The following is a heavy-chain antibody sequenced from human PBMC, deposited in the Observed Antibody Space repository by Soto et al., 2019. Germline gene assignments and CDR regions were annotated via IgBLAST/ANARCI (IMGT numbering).Heavy chain of an antibody. CDR1: XXTFSSYA. V-gene: IGHV1-69*13. CDR2: IIPIFGTA. J-gene: IGHJ4*02. D-gene: IGHD3-22*01. Sequence: VKVSCKASXXTFSSYAXXXXXQAPGQGLEXMXGIIPIFGTANYAQKFQGRVTITADKSTSTXXXELSSLRSEDTAVYYCARFWWNSDYYDSSGFDYWGQGTLVTVSS. CDR3: ARFWWNSDYYDSSGFDY.